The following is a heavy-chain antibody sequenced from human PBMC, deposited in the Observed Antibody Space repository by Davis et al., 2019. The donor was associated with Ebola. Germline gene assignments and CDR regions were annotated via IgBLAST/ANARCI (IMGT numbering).Heavy chain of an antibody. CDR1: RGTFSSYS. Sequence: AASVKVSCKASRGTFSSYSISWVRQAPGQGLEWMGSIIPVYGTTTYAQAFQDRVIMTADESTSTAYMELSSVRPDDTAVYYCARHGDYDPWFDPWGQGTLVTVSS. J-gene: IGHJ5*02. V-gene: IGHV1-69*13. CDR3: ARHGDYDPWFDP. D-gene: IGHD4-17*01. CDR2: IIPVYGTT.